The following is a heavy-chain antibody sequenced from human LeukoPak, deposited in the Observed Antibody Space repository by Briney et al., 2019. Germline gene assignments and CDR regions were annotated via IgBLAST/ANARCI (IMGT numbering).Heavy chain of an antibody. V-gene: IGHV3-7*01. Sequence: GGSLRLSCAASGFTFSSYWMSWVRQAPGKGLEWVANIKQDGSEKYYVDSVKGRFTISRDNAKNSLYLQMNSLRAEDTAVYYCARDLREYYDSSGYPGYCGQGNLVTVSS. J-gene: IGHJ4*02. D-gene: IGHD3-22*01. CDR1: GFTFSSYW. CDR3: ARDLREYYDSSGYPGY. CDR2: IKQDGSEK.